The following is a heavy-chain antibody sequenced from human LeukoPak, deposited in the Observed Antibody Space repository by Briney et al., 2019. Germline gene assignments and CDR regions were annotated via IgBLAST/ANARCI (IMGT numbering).Heavy chain of an antibody. CDR2: INPDSGGT. CDR1: GYTFTGHY. CDR3: ARDGALDV. Sequence: ASVKVSCKTSGYTFTGHYIHWLRQAPGQGLEWMGWINPDSGGTKYAQKFQGRVTMTRDTSITTTFMELISLKSDDTAVYYCARDGALDVWGQGTTVTVSS. D-gene: IGHD4/OR15-4a*01. V-gene: IGHV1-2*02. J-gene: IGHJ6*02.